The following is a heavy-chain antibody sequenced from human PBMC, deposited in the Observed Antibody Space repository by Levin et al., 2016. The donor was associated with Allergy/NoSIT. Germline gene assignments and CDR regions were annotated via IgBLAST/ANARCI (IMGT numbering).Heavy chain of an antibody. V-gene: IGHV5-10-1*01. CDR1: GYSFTSYW. D-gene: IGHD3-10*01. J-gene: IGHJ6*03. CDR3: ARHPSITMVQAFDYYYYYYMDV. Sequence: GESLKISCKGSGYSFTSYWISWVRQMPGKGLEWMGRIDPSDSYTNYSPSFQGHVTISADKSISTAYLQWSSLKASDTAMYYCARHPSITMVQAFDYYYYYYMDVWGKGTTVTVSS. CDR2: IDPSDSYT.